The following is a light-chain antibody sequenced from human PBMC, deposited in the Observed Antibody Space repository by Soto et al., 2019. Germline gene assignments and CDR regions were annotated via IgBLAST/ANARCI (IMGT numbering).Light chain of an antibody. CDR2: EVS. Sequence: QSALTQPPSASGSPGQSVTISCTGMSSDVGGYNYVSWYQQHPGKAPKLMIYEVSKRPSGVPDRFSGSKSGNTASLTASGLQAEDEADYYCSSYAGANSVVFGGGTKVTVL. J-gene: IGLJ2*01. CDR1: SSDVGGYNY. CDR3: SSYAGANSVV. V-gene: IGLV2-8*01.